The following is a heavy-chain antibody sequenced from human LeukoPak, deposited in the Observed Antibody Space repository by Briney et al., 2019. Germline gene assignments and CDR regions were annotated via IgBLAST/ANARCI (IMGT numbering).Heavy chain of an antibody. J-gene: IGHJ3*02. CDR2: INPSGGST. V-gene: IGHV1-46*01. CDR1: GYSFTSYY. D-gene: IGHD3-9*01. Sequence: ASVKVSCKASGYSFTSYYMHWVRQAPGQGLEWMGIINPSGGSTSYAQKFQGRVTMTRDTSTSTVYMELSSLRSEDTAVYYCARGNPEYYDILNAEEAVGAFDIWGQGTMVTVSS. CDR3: ARGNPEYYDILNAEEAVGAFDI.